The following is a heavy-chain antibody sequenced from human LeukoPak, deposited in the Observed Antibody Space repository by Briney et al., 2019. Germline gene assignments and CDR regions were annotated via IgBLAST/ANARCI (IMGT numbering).Heavy chain of an antibody. D-gene: IGHD2-2*02. Sequence: SETLSLTCAVYGGSFSSYSWSWIRQPPGKGLEWIGEINHSGSTNYNPSLKSRVTTSLDTSKNQFSLKLNSVTAADTAVYYCSRCTSTSCYNFDYWGQGSLVTVSS. J-gene: IGHJ4*02. CDR3: SRCTSTSCYNFDY. V-gene: IGHV4-34*01. CDR2: INHSGST. CDR1: GGSFSSYS.